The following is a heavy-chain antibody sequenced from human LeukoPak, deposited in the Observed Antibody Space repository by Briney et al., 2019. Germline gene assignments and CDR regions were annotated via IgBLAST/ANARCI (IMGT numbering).Heavy chain of an antibody. CDR3: AKGPLTYYFDY. CDR1: GFTFNTYA. V-gene: IGHV3-23*01. Sequence: GGSLRLSCAASGFTFNTYAMNWVRQAPGKGLEWVSAISGSGDITFYTDSVKGRFTISRDNSKNTLYLQMSSLGADDTAIYYCAKGPLTYYFDYWGQGTLVTVSS. J-gene: IGHJ4*02. CDR2: ISGSGDIT.